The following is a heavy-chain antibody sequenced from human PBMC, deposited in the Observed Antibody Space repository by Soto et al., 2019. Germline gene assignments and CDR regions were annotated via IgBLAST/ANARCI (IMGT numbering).Heavy chain of an antibody. J-gene: IGHJ5*02. CDR3: ARVGIAFGGVRFDP. V-gene: IGHV1-3*01. CDR2: INAGNGNT. CDR1: GYTFTSYA. D-gene: IGHD6-13*01. Sequence: GASVKVSCKASGYTFTSYAMHWVRQAPGQRLEWMGWINAGNGNTKYSQKFQGRVTITRDTSASTAYMELSSLSSADTAVYYCARVGIAFGGVRFDPWGQGTLVTVSS.